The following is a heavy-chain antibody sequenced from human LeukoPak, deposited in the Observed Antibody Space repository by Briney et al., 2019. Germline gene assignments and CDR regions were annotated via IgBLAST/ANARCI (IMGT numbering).Heavy chain of an antibody. Sequence: GGSLRLSCAASGFTFSSCSMNWVRQAPGKGLEWVSSISSSSSYIYYADSVKGRFTISRDNAKNSLYLQMNSLRAEDTAVYYCARDAPDCSSTSCYEDYGMDVWGQGTTVTVSS. J-gene: IGHJ6*02. CDR3: ARDAPDCSSTSCYEDYGMDV. V-gene: IGHV3-21*01. CDR1: GFTFSSCS. CDR2: ISSSSSYI. D-gene: IGHD2-2*01.